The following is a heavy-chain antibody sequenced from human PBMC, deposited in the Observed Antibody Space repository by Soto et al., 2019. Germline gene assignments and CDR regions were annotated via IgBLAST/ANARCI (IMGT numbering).Heavy chain of an antibody. Sequence: GESLKISCNASGFSLNTYWIGWVRQKPGKGLEWMGSIFPGDSDTRYSPSFQGQVIISADRSISTAYLQWRSLKASDTAIYYCARLGRPYSGSGYYYGMHVWGQATTLTVS. CDR2: IFPGDSDT. V-gene: IGHV5-51*01. CDR3: ARLGRPYSGSGYYYGMHV. D-gene: IGHD6-6*01. J-gene: IGHJ6*02. CDR1: GFSLNTYW.